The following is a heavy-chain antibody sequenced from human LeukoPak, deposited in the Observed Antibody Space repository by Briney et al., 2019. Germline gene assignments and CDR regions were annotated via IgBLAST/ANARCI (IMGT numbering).Heavy chain of an antibody. V-gene: IGHV3-7*01. CDR1: GFTSSSYW. D-gene: IGHD1-26*01. J-gene: IGHJ4*02. CDR2: IDQDGSSK. CDR3: ARDLFSGSYYEDF. Sequence: GESLRLSCAASGFTSSSYWMSWVRQAPGKGLEWVANIDQDGSSKYYVDSVKGRFSISRDDAKNSLYLQMNSLRAEDTAVYYCARDLFSGSYYEDFWGQGTLVTVSS.